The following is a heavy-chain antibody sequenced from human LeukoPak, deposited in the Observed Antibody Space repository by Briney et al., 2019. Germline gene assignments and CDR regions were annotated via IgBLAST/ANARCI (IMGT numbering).Heavy chain of an antibody. J-gene: IGHJ4*02. D-gene: IGHD2-2*01. Sequence: ASVKVSCXASGYTFTGYYMHWVRQAPGQGLEWMGWINPNSGGTNYAQKFQGRVTMTRDTSISTAYMELSRLRSDDTAVYYCAREGVGYCSSTSCFNDYWGQGTLVTVSS. CDR1: GYTFTGYY. V-gene: IGHV1-2*02. CDR2: INPNSGGT. CDR3: AREGVGYCSSTSCFNDY.